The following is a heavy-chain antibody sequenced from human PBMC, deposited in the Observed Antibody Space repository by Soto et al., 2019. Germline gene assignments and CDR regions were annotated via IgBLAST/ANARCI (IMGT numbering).Heavy chain of an antibody. J-gene: IGHJ5*02. D-gene: IGHD3-16*01. V-gene: IGHV3-48*02. CDR3: ATYSYTNLNWFDP. CDR2: ISSSSTTI. CDR1: GFTFSSYS. Sequence: PGGSLRLSCAASGFTFSSYSMSWVRQAPGKGLEWVSYISSSSTTIYYADSVKGRFTISRDNAKNSLYLLMNSLRDEDSALYYCATYSYTNLNWFDPWGQGTLVTVSS.